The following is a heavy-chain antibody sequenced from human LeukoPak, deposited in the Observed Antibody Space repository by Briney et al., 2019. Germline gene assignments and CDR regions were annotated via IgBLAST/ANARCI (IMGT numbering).Heavy chain of an antibody. J-gene: IGHJ4*02. CDR1: GGSISSSSYY. CDR3: ARGGGSTDYYDSSGYF. V-gene: IGHV4-39*07. D-gene: IGHD3-22*01. CDR2: IYYSGST. Sequence: SETLSLTCTVSGGSISSSSYYWGWIRQPPGKGLEWIGSIYYSGSTNYNPSLKSRVTISVDTSKNQFSLKLSSVTAADTAVYCCARGGGSTDYYDSSGYFWGQGTLVTVSS.